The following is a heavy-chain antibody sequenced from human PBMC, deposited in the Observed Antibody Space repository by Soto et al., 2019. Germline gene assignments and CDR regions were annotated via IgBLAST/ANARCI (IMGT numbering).Heavy chain of an antibody. V-gene: IGHV3-23*01. D-gene: IGHD1-26*01. CDR1: GFTFSSYA. CDR2: ISGSGGST. Sequence: VGSLRLSCAASGFTFSSYAMSWVRQAPGKGLEWVSAISGSGGSTYYADSVKGRFTISRDNSKNTLYLQMNSLRAEDTAVYYCAKDPKAGGWVQGYWGQGTLVTVSS. J-gene: IGHJ4*02. CDR3: AKDPKAGGWVQGY.